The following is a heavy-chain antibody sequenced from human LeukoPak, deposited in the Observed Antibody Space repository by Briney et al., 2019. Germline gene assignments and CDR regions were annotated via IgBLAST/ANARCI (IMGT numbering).Heavy chain of an antibody. CDR2: INGGNGNT. CDR1: GYTFTSYA. J-gene: IGHJ3*02. V-gene: IGHV1-3*03. CDR3: AAPSIAARLGFAFDI. D-gene: IGHD6-6*01. Sequence: ASVKVSCKASGYTFTSYAMHWVRQAPGQRLEWMGWINGGNGNTRYSQDFQGRLTITRDTSANTAYMELSSLRSEDMAVYYCAAPSIAARLGFAFDIWGQGTMVTVSS.